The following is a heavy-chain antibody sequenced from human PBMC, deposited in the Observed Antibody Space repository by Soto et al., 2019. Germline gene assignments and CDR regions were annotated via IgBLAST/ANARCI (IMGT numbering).Heavy chain of an antibody. V-gene: IGHV3-74*01. D-gene: IGHD1-1*01. CDR3: ARVYNSLSSYDY. CDR2: ISSDGSRT. J-gene: IGHJ4*02. CDR1: GFTFSTFW. Sequence: PGGSLRLSCAASGFTFSTFWMHWVRQAPGKGLVWVSRISSDGSRTIYADSVKGRFTISRDNAKNTLYLQMNSLRAEDTAIYYCARVYNSLSSYDYWGQGTLVTVSS.